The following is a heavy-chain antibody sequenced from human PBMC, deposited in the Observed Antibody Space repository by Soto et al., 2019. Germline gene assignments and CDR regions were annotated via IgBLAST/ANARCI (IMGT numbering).Heavy chain of an antibody. J-gene: IGHJ4*02. CDR1: GFPCTSYG. CDR2: ISYDGSDK. Sequence: QVQLVESGGGVVQPGRSLRLSCAASGFPCTSYGMHWVREGPDKGLEWVAIISYDGSDKYYADSVKGRFTISRDNSKNTLYLQMNSLRPEETALYYCVGGKYYFDYRGQGTLVIVSS. CDR3: VGGKYYFDY. V-gene: IGHV3-30*03. D-gene: IGHD3-10*01.